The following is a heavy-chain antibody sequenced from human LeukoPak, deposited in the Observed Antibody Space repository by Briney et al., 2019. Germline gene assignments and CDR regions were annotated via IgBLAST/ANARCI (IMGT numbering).Heavy chain of an antibody. CDR1: GFAVGSNY. J-gene: IGHJ4*02. CDR3: TRVGYIDEGIDY. Sequence: GGSLGLSCVASGFAVGSNYMSWVRQAPGKGLEWVANIKQDGSKKSYVDSVKGRFTISRDNAKNSLYLQMNSLRAEDTAIYYCTRVGYIDEGIDYWGQGTLVTVSS. D-gene: IGHD5-24*01. V-gene: IGHV3-7*04. CDR2: IKQDGSKK.